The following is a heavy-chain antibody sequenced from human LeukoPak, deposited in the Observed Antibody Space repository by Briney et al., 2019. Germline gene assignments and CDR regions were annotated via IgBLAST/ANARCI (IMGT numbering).Heavy chain of an antibody. D-gene: IGHD4-11*01. V-gene: IGHV3-48*03. J-gene: IGHJ4*02. CDR1: GFTFSSYE. Sequence: GGSLRLSCAASGFTFSSYEMNWVRQAPGKGLEWVSYISSSGSTIYYADSVKGRFTISRDNAKNSLYLQMNSLRAEDTAVYYCARVGVSTYSFDYWGQGTLVTVSS. CDR2: ISSSGSTI. CDR3: ARVGVSTYSFDY.